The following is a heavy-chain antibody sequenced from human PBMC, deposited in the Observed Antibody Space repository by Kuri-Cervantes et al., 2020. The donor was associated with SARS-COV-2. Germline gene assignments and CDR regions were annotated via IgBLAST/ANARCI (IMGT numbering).Heavy chain of an antibody. V-gene: IGHV1-46*01. CDR2: INPSGGST. CDR1: GYTFTSYY. CDR3: ARGYYYYYYMDV. Sequence: ASVKVSCKASGYTFTSYYMHWVRQAPGQGLEWMGIINPSGGSTSYAQKFQGRVTMTRNTSISTAYMELSSLRSEDTAVYYCARGYYYYYYMDVWGKGTTVTVSS. J-gene: IGHJ6*03.